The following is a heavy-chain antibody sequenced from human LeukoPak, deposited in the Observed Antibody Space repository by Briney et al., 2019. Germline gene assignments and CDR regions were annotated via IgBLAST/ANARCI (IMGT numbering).Heavy chain of an antibody. CDR2: INSDGSST. J-gene: IGHJ4*02. D-gene: IGHD3-16*02. Sequence: PGGPLRLSCAASGFTFSAYRMSWVRQAPGKGLVWVSRINSDGSSTSYADSVKGRFTISRDNAKNTLYLQMHSLRDEDTAVYYCARGGPFGGVIDLFDYWGQGILITVAS. CDR1: GFTFSAYR. CDR3: ARGGPFGGVIDLFDY. V-gene: IGHV3-74*01.